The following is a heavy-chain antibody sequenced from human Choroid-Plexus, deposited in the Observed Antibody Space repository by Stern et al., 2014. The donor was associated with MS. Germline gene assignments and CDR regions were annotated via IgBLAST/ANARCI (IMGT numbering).Heavy chain of an antibody. D-gene: IGHD2/OR15-2a*01. V-gene: IGHV3-30*18. CDR1: GFTFGSCA. CDR3: AKDRQYLTYFFDH. J-gene: IGHJ5*02. Sequence: VQLVESGGGVVQPGRPLRLSCVASGFTFGSCAMHWVRQAPGKGLEWGAGVSYDGSNKYYADSGKGRITISRDNSQNTLYMQMSSLRPEDTAVYYCAKDRQYLTYFFDHWGQGSLVTVSS. CDR2: VSYDGSNK.